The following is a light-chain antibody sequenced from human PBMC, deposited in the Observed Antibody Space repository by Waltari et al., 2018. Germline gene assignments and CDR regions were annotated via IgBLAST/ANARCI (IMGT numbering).Light chain of an antibody. Sequence: QSALTQPASVSASPGQSITISCTGTTSDVGAYHYAHWYQHHPGKAPKVMIYEVSNRPSGVSNRFSGSKSANTASLTSSGLQAEDEADYYCSSYTTSSTLGVFGGGTKLTVL. V-gene: IGLV2-14*01. CDR3: SSYTTSSTLGV. CDR1: TSDVGAYHY. J-gene: IGLJ3*02. CDR2: EVS.